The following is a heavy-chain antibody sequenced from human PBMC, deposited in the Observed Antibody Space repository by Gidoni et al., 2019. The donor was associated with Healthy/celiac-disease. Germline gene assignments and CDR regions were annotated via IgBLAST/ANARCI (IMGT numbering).Heavy chain of an antibody. CDR3: AKDIGPYYGMDV. Sequence: EVQLVESGGGVVQPGRSLRLSCAASGFTFDDYAMHWVRQAPGKGLEWVSGISWNSGSIGYADSVKGRFTISRDNAKNSLYLQMNSLRAEDTALYYCAKDIGPYYGMDVWGQGTTVTVSS. J-gene: IGHJ6*02. CDR1: GFTFDDYA. V-gene: IGHV3-9*01. CDR2: ISWNSGSI.